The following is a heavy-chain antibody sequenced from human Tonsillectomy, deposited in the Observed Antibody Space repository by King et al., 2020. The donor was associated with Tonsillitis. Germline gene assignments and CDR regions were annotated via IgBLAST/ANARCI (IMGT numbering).Heavy chain of an antibody. CDR3: ARDGGQQQLVQMYGDY. V-gene: IGHV1-2*02. CDR1: GYTFTGYY. Sequence: HVQLVESGAEVKKPGASVKVSCKASGYTFTGYYMHWVRQAPGQGLEWMGWINPNSGGKNYAQTFQGRVTMTRDTSISTAYMELSSLRSDDTAVYYCARDGGQQQLVQMYGDYWGQGTLVTVSS. CDR2: INPNSGGK. D-gene: IGHD6-13*01. J-gene: IGHJ4*02.